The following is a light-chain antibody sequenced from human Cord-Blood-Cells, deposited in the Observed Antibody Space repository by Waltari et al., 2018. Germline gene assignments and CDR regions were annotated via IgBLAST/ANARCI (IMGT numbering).Light chain of an antibody. V-gene: IGKV3-15*01. Sequence: EIVMTQSPATLSVSPGERATLSCRASQSVSSNLAWYQQKPGHAPRLLIYGASTRATGIPARVSGSGSGTEFTLTISSLQSEDFAVYYCQQYNNWPQGPRTFGQGTKLEIK. J-gene: IGKJ2*01. CDR2: GAS. CDR3: QQYNNWPQGPRT. CDR1: QSVSSN.